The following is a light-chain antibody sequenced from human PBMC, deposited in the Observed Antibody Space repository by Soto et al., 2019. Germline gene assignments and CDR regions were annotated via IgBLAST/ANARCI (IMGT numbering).Light chain of an antibody. J-gene: IGKJ5*01. CDR3: MQSTQLPPT. CDR2: EVS. CDR1: QSLLHITGETF. Sequence: DVVITQTPLSLSFTPLHPSSISCKSSQSLLHITGETFLFWYLQKPGQSPQLLIYEVSTRVSGVPDRFSGSGSGTDFTLEISRVETDDVGIYYCMQSTQLPPTFGQGTRLENK. V-gene: IGKV2D-29*02.